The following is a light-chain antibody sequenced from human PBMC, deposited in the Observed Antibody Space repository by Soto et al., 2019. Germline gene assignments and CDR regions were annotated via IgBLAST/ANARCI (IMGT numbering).Light chain of an antibody. CDR3: QQYGGSMCT. V-gene: IGKV3-20*01. J-gene: IGKJ2*02. Sequence: EIVLTQSPATLSLSPGERATLSCRASQSVTSSYLAWYQHKPGQAPRLLIYGASNRATGIPGRFSGSGSGTDFTLTISRLEPEDFAVYYCQQYGGSMCTFGQGTKLEI. CDR1: QSVTSSY. CDR2: GAS.